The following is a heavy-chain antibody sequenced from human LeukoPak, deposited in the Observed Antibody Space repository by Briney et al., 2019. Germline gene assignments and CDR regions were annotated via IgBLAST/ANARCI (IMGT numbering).Heavy chain of an antibody. D-gene: IGHD3-22*01. V-gene: IGHV4-38-2*01. CDR2: IYHSGST. CDR3: ARAYYYDSSGYYSPLDY. Sequence: PSETLSLTCAVSGHSISSGYYWGWIRQPPGKGLEWIGSIYHSGSTYYNPSLKSRVTISVDTSKNQFSLKLSSVTAADTAVYYCARAYYYDSSGYYSPLDYWGQGTLVTVSS. J-gene: IGHJ4*02. CDR1: GHSISSGYY.